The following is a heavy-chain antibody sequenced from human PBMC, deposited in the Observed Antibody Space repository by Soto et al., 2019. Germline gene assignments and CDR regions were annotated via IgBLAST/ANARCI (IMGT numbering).Heavy chain of an antibody. V-gene: IGHV1-69*13. CDR2: IIPIFGTA. D-gene: IGHD3-22*01. J-gene: IGHJ4*02. CDR3: APAPNYYDSSGSEESDY. CDR1: GGTFSSYA. Sequence: ASVKVSCKASGGTFSSYAISWVRQAPGQGLEWMGGIIPIFGTANYAQKFQGRVTITADESTSTAYMELSSLRSEDTAVYYCAPAPNYYDSSGSEESDYWGQGTLVTVSS.